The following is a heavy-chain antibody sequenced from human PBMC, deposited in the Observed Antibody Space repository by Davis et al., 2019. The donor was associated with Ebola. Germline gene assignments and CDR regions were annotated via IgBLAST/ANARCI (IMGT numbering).Heavy chain of an antibody. Sequence: ASVKVSCKASGYTFTGYYMHWVRQAPGQGLEWMGWINPNSGGTNYAQKFQGRVTMTRDTSISTAYMELSRLRSDDTAVYYCAREATHSTHGRGEQWLVSGDYWGQGTLVTVSS. CDR3: AREATHSTHGRGEQWLVSGDY. V-gene: IGHV1-2*02. J-gene: IGHJ4*02. CDR1: GYTFTGYY. D-gene: IGHD6-19*01. CDR2: INPNSGGT.